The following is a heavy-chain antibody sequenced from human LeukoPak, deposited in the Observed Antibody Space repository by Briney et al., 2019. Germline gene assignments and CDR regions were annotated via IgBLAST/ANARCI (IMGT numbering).Heavy chain of an antibody. CDR1: GFTFNDHH. V-gene: IGHV3-72*01. Sequence: QPGGSLRVSCAASGFTFNDHHMDWVRQAPGKGLEWVGRTRNKAKSYNTEYAASVKGRFTISRDDSENSVYLQMDSLKTEDTAVYFCASLFAQSDSGDYWGQGTLVTVSS. CDR3: ASLFAQSDSGDY. D-gene: IGHD6-25*01. CDR2: TRNKAKSYNT. J-gene: IGHJ4*02.